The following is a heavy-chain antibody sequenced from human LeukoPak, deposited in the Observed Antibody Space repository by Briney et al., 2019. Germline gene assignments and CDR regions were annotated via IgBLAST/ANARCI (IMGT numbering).Heavy chain of an antibody. CDR3: ARGDRGYYFDY. Sequence: PSETLSLTCAVYGGSFSGYYWSWIRQPPGKGLEWIGEINHSGSTNYNPSLKSRVTISVDTSKNQFSLKLSSVTAADTAVYYCARGDRGYYFDYWGQGTLVTVSS. CDR2: INHSGST. CDR1: GGSFSGYY. D-gene: IGHD3-10*01. V-gene: IGHV4-34*01. J-gene: IGHJ4*02.